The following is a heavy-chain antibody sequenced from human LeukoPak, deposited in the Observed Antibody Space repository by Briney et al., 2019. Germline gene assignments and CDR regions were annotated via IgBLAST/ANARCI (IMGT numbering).Heavy chain of an antibody. V-gene: IGHV2-5*02. D-gene: IGHD6-19*01. CDR1: GFSLSASGVG. Sequence: MESGPTLVNPTQTLTLTCTFSGFSLSASGVGVAWIRQPPVLALEWLALIYWDDYKRYSPSLKSRLTITKDTSKNQVVLTMTNIDPVDTATYYCAHRADSTGWYSIDYWGQGTLVTVSS. CDR2: IYWDDYK. J-gene: IGHJ4*02. CDR3: AHRADSTGWYSIDY.